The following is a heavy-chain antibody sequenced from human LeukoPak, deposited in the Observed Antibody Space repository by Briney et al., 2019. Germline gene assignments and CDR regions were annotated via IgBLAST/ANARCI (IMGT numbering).Heavy chain of an antibody. CDR1: GFTFSSYA. D-gene: IGHD2-15*01. CDR3: ARDSQIVVVAATLDY. Sequence: GGSLRLSCAASGFTFSSYAVSWVRQAPGKGLEWVSSISSSSSYIYYADSVKGRFTISRDNAKNSLYLQMNSLRAEDTAVYYCARDSQIVVVAATLDYWGQGTLVTVSS. CDR2: ISSSSSYI. J-gene: IGHJ4*02. V-gene: IGHV3-21*01.